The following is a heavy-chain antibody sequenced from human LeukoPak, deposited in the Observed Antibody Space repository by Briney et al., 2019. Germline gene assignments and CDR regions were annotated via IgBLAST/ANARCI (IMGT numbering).Heavy chain of an antibody. V-gene: IGHV3-21*01. CDR1: GFTFSSYS. CDR3: ARDLRDGYNFYYYYYMDV. D-gene: IGHD5-24*01. Sequence: GGSLRLSCAASGFTFSSYSMNWVRQAPGKGLEWVSSISSSSSYIYYADSVKGRFTISRDNAKNSLYLQMNSLRAEDTAVYYCARDLRDGYNFYYYYYMDVWGKGTTVTVSS. J-gene: IGHJ6*03. CDR2: ISSSSSYI.